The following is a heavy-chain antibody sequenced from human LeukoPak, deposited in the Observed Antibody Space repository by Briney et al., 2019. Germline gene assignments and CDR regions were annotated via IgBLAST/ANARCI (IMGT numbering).Heavy chain of an antibody. CDR1: GYTFTSYG. V-gene: IGHV1-8*03. J-gene: IGHJ5*02. Sequence: ASVKVSCKASGYTFTSYGINWVRQATGQGLEWMGWMNPNSGNTGYAQKFQGRVTITRNTSISTAYMELSSLRSEDTAVYYCARAPPYSSSWADYSWFDPWGQGTLVTVSS. CDR3: ARAPPYSSSWADYSWFDP. D-gene: IGHD6-13*01. CDR2: MNPNSGNT.